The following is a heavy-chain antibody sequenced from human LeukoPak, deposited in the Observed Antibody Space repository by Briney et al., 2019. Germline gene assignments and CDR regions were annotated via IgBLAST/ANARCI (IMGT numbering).Heavy chain of an antibody. CDR2: ISGGGGST. D-gene: IGHD2-2*01. CDR1: GFTFTNYD. CDR3: AKGGYCSSTSCYVGWFDP. J-gene: IGHJ5*02. Sequence: QSGGSLRLSCAASGFTFTNYDMHWVRQAPGKGLEWVSVISGGGGSTYYADSVKGRFTISRDNSKNTLFLQMNSLRAEDTAVYYCAKGGYCSSTSCYVGWFDPWGQGTLVTVSS. V-gene: IGHV3-23*01.